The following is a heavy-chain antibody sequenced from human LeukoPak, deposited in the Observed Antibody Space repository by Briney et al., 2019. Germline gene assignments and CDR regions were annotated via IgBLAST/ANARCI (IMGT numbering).Heavy chain of an antibody. J-gene: IGHJ4*02. CDR2: IYYSGST. CDR1: GGSISSYY. V-gene: IGHV4-59*08. Sequence: SETLSLTCTVSGGSISSYYWSWIRQPPGKGLEWIGYIYYSGSTNYNPSLKSRVTISEDTSKNQFSLKLSSVTAADTAVYYCARRIAVAGNANFDYWGQGTLVTVSS. CDR3: ARRIAVAGNANFDY. D-gene: IGHD6-19*01.